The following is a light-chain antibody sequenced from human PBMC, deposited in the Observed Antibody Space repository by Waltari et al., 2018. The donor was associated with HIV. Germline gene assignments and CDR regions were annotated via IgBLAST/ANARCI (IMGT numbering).Light chain of an antibody. CDR2: DVS. J-gene: IGLJ2*01. CDR1: SGDVGGYNY. Sequence: QSALTQPASISGSPGQSITISCTGTSGDVGGYNYVSWYQQKPGKAPQLIIYDVSERPTGVSSRFCGAKSCNTAFLTISGLQADDEADYYCSSYTTSSDLDVVFGGGTKLTVL. V-gene: IGLV2-14*03. CDR3: SSYTTSSDLDVV.